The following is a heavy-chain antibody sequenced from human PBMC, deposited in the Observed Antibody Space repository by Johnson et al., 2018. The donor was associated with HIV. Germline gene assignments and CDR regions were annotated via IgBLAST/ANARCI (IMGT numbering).Heavy chain of an antibody. CDR3: AKVKLELRYGAFDI. Sequence: VQLVESGGGLVQPGRSLRLSCTASGFTFGDYAMSWVRQAPGKGLDWVGFIRSKAYGGTTEYAASVKGRFTISRDDSKSIAYLQMKSLKTEDTAVYYCAKVKLELRYGAFDIWGQGTMVTVSS. CDR1: GFTFGDYA. J-gene: IGHJ3*02. V-gene: IGHV3-49*04. D-gene: IGHD1-7*01. CDR2: IRSKAYGGTT.